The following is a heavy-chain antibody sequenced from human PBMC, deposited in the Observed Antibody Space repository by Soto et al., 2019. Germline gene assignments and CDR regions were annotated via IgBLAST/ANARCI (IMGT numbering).Heavy chain of an antibody. V-gene: IGHV5-10-1*01. J-gene: IGHJ4*02. CDR1: GYSFAGYW. Sequence: PGESLKISCKGSGYSFAGYWITWVRQKPGKGLEWMGRIDPSDSQTSYSPSFRGHVTISATKSITTVFLQWSSLRASDPAKYYCPRQLSYSNTGPNFQYYFDSWGQGTPVTVSS. CDR3: PRQLSYSNTGPNFQYYFDS. D-gene: IGHD2-8*02. CDR2: IDPSDSQT.